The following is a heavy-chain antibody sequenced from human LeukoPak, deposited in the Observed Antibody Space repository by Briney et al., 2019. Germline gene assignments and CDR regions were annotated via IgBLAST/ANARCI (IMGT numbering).Heavy chain of an antibody. CDR3: TRDAGYGDAVRWYFDL. Sequence: PGGSLRLSCAASGFTFSTYSMNWVRQAPGKGLEWISHTSTSSTTIYYADSVKGRFTISRDNAKNSLYLQMSSLGDEDTAIYYCTRDAGYGDAVRWYFDLWGRGTLVTVSS. CDR2: TSTSSTTI. J-gene: IGHJ2*01. V-gene: IGHV3-48*02. CDR1: GFTFSTYS. D-gene: IGHD4-17*01.